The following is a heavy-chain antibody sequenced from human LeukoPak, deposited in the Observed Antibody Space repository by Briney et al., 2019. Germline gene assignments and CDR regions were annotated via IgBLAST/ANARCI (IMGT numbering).Heavy chain of an antibody. J-gene: IGHJ5*02. D-gene: IGHD6-13*01. CDR1: GYTFTGYY. Sequence: ASVKVSCKASGYTFTGYYMHWVRQAPGQGLEWMGWINPNSGGTNYAQKFQGRVTMTRDTSISTAYMELSRLRSDDTAVYYRARDFTTPGAAARNWFDPWGQGTLVTVSS. CDR2: INPNSGGT. CDR3: ARDFTTPGAAARNWFDP. V-gene: IGHV1-2*02.